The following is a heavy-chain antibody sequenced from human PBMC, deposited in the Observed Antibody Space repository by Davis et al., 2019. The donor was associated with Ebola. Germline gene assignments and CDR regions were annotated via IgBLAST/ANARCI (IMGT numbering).Heavy chain of an antibody. V-gene: IGHV1-69*13. CDR3: ARDRITGTYFYCSGGSCYGWFDP. CDR2: IIPIFGTA. CDR1: GGTFSSYA. J-gene: IGHJ5*02. Sequence: SVKVSCKASGGTFSSYAISWVRQAPGQGLEWMGGIIPIFGTANYAQKFQGRVTITADESTSTAYMELSSLRSEDTAVYYCARDRITGTYFYCSGGSCYGWFDPWGQGTLVTVSS. D-gene: IGHD2-15*01.